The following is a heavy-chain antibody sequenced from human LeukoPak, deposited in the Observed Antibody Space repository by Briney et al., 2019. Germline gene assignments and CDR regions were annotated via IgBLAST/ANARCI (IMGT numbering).Heavy chain of an antibody. J-gene: IGHJ4*02. CDR3: ASGHQYYYGSGSYLYYFDY. CDR2: ISYDGSNK. CDR1: GFNFKRYS. V-gene: IGHV3-30*04. Sequence: PGGSLRLSCAASGFNFKRYSMYWVRQAPGKGLEWVAVISYDGSNKYYADSVKGRFTISRDNSKNTLYLQMNSLRAEDTAVYYCASGHQYYYGSGSYLYYFDYWGEGTLVTVSS. D-gene: IGHD3-10*01.